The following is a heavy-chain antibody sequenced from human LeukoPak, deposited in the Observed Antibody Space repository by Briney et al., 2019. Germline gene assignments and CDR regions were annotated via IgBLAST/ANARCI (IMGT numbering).Heavy chain of an antibody. J-gene: IGHJ4*02. Sequence: GGSLRLSCAASGFTFSRYEMNWVRQAPGKGLEWVSYISSSGSTIYYADSVKGRFTISRDNAKNSLYLQMNSLRAEDTAVYYCASTMFYCGSTTCYNSWGQGTLVTVSS. CDR3: ASTMFYCGSTTCYNS. CDR2: ISSSGSTI. D-gene: IGHD2-2*02. V-gene: IGHV3-48*03. CDR1: GFTFSRYE.